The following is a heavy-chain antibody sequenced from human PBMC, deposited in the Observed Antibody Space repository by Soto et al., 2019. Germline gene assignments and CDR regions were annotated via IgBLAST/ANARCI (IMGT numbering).Heavy chain of an antibody. CDR2: IYYSGST. V-gene: IGHV4-31*03. D-gene: IGHD6-13*01. J-gene: IGHJ5*02. CDR3: ATARTGADGARLDP. CDR1: GGSISSGGYY. Sequence: SETLSLTCTVSGGSISSGGYYWSWIRQHPGKGLEWIGYIYYSGSTYYNPSLKSRVTISVDTSKNQFSLKLSSVTAADTAVYYWATARTGADGARLDPWRQGNLITVSS.